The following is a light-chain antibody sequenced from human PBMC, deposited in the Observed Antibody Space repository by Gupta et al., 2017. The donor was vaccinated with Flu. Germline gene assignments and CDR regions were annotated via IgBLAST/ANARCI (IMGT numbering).Light chain of an antibody. CDR3: QQYGTSPLT. CDR1: QSVSSSY. J-gene: IGKJ4*01. V-gene: IGKV3-20*01. Sequence: IELKHSPGTLSLSPGEGATLSYRASQSVSSSYVAWYQQKPGQAPRLLIYGASSWATGLPDRFTGSGSGTEFTLTISRLKPEDFAVYYCQQYGTSPLTFGEGTKVEIK. CDR2: GAS.